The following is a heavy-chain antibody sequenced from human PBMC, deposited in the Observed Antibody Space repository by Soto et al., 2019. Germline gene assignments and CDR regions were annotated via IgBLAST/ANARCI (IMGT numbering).Heavy chain of an antibody. CDR3: AKGHGDWGGNYLDY. D-gene: IGHD4-17*01. CDR2: INANGGTT. CDR1: GFIFSNYD. Sequence: EVQVLESGGGLVQPGGSLRLSCAASGFIFSNYDMTWVRQTPGKGLEWGSSINANGGTTYYADSVKGRFAMSRDNSRSTGYRQVGSLRAEDTAVYYCAKGHGDWGGNYLDYWGQGTLVTVAS. V-gene: IGHV3-23*01. J-gene: IGHJ4*02.